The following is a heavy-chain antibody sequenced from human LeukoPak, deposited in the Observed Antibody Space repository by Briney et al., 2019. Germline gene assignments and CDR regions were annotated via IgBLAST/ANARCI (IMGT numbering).Heavy chain of an antibody. J-gene: IGHJ5*02. V-gene: IGHV3-49*03. CDR3: TRGVVPAATRTRDNWFDP. CDR1: GFTFGDYA. Sequence: GGSPRLSCTASGFTFGDYAMSWFRQAPGKGLEWVGFIRSKAYGGTTEYAASVKGRFTISRDDSKSIAYLQMNSLKTEDTAVYYCTRGVVPAATRTRDNWFDPWGQGTLVTVSS. CDR2: IRSKAYGGTT. D-gene: IGHD2-2*01.